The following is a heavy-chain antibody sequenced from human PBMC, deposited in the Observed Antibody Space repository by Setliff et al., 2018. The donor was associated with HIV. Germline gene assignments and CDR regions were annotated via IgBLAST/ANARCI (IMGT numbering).Heavy chain of an antibody. CDR3: ARNIDMHYDFWSAYDY. V-gene: IGHV1-2*02. J-gene: IGHJ4*02. Sequence: ASVKVSCKASGYTFTSHHIHWVRQAPGQGLEWMGWINVNNDATNYAQKFQGRVSMTRDKSISTAYMELRSLTSDDTAVYYCARNIDMHYDFWSAYDYWGQGALVTVSS. D-gene: IGHD3-3*01. CDR1: GYTFTSHH. CDR2: INVNNDAT.